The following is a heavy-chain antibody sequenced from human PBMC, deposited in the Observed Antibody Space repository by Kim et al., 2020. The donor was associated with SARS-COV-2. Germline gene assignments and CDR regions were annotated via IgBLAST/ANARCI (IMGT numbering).Heavy chain of an antibody. CDR1: GGSFSGYY. J-gene: IGHJ4*02. CDR3: ARGPFIH. V-gene: IGHV4-34*01. CDR2: INHSGST. D-gene: IGHD3-16*02. Sequence: SETLSLTCAVYGGSFSGYYWSWIRQPPGKGLEWIGEINHSGSTNYNPSLKSRVTISVDTSKNQFSLKLSSVTAADTAVYYCARGPFIHWGQGTLVTVSS.